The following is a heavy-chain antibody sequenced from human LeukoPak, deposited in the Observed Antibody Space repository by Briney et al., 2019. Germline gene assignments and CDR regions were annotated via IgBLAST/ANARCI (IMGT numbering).Heavy chain of an antibody. CDR1: GYTFTSYG. CDR2: ISAYNGNT. D-gene: IGHD2-2*01. CDR3: ARGGCRSTSCYLNQVYWFDP. J-gene: IGHJ5*02. V-gene: IGHV1-18*01. Sequence: ASVKVSCKASGYTFTSYGISWVRQAPGQGLEWMGWISAYNGNTNYAQKLQGRVTMTTDTSTSTAYMELRSLRSDDTAVYYCARGGCRSTSCYLNQVYWFDPWGQGTLVTVSS.